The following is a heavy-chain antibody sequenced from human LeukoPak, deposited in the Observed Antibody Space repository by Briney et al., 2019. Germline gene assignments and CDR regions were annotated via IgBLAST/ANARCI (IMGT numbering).Heavy chain of an antibody. D-gene: IGHD5-12*01. J-gene: IGHJ4*02. V-gene: IGHV3-66*01. CDR3: ASDSGYDLPWVKNFDY. CDR2: IYSGGST. CDR1: GFTVSSNY. Sequence: PGGSLRLSCAASGFTVSSNYMSWVRQAPGKGLEWASVIYSGGSTYYADSVKGRFTISRDNSKNTLYLQMNSLRAEDTAVYYCASDSGYDLPWVKNFDYWGQGILVTVSS.